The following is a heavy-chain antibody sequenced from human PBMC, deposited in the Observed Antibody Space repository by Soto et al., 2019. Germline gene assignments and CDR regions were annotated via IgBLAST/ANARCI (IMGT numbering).Heavy chain of an antibody. Sequence: VSVKGACKGAGYGLTSDGVSWVRQAPEQGLEWMGWISAYNGNTNYAQKLQGRVTMTTDTSTSTAYMELRSLRSDDTAVYYCARDLTYYDFWSGYTPLGYWGQGTLVTVSS. CDR1: GYGLTSDG. CDR3: ARDLTYYDFWSGYTPLGY. V-gene: IGHV1-18*04. J-gene: IGHJ4*02. CDR2: ISAYNGNT. D-gene: IGHD3-3*01.